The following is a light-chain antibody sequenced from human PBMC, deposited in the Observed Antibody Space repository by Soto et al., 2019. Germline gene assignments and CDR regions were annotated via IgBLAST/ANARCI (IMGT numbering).Light chain of an antibody. J-gene: IGKJ1*01. Sequence: IVWTQSPGTLSLSPGERATLSCRASQSVSSSFLAWYQQKPGQAPRLLIYGASSRATGIPDRFSGSGSGTDFTLTISRLEPEDFAVYYCQQYDSSPWTFGQGTKVEIK. CDR2: GAS. CDR1: QSVSSSF. V-gene: IGKV3-20*01. CDR3: QQYDSSPWT.